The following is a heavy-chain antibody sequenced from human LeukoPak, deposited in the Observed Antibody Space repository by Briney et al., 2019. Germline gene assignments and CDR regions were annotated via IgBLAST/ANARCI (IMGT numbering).Heavy chain of an antibody. CDR3: AKGLWARYFEDYMDV. Sequence: GASVKVSCKASGYTFTSYDINWVRQATGQGLEWMGWMNPNSGNTGYAQKFQGRVTITRNTSISTAYMELSSLRSEDTAVYYCAKGLWARYFEDYMDVWGKGTTVTVSS. CDR2: MNPNSGNT. CDR1: GYTFTSYD. J-gene: IGHJ6*03. V-gene: IGHV1-8*03. D-gene: IGHD3-9*01.